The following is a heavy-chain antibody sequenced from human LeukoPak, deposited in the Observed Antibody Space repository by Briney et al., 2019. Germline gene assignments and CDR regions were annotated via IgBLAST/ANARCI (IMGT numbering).Heavy chain of an antibody. Sequence: SETLSLTCSVSGGSISSNNYYWGWIRQTPGKGLEWIGSIYYSGSTYYNPSLKSRVTISIDTSTNQFSLKLNSVTAADTAVYYCASLQNIVGATPLPDYWGQGTLVTVSS. D-gene: IGHD1-26*01. V-gene: IGHV4-39*07. CDR1: GGSISSNNYY. CDR3: ASLQNIVGATPLPDY. J-gene: IGHJ4*02. CDR2: IYYSGST.